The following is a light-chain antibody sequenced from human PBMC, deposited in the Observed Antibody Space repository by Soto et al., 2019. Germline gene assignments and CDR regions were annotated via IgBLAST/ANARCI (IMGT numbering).Light chain of an antibody. CDR1: QSISSW. CDR3: QLYRGT. CDR2: KAS. Sequence: DIQMTQSPSTLSASVVDRVTITCRASQSISSWLAWYQQKPGKAPKLLIYKASSLESGVPSRFSGSGSGTEFTLTISSLQPDDFATYYCQLYRGTFGQGTKVDI. J-gene: IGKJ1*01. V-gene: IGKV1-5*03.